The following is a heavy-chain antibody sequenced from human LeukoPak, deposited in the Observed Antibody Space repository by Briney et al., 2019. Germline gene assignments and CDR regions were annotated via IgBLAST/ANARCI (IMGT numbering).Heavy chain of an antibody. CDR2: IYYSGST. D-gene: IGHD2-15*01. CDR1: GVSTNDYY. CDR3: ARHSGRAVSQSPFDY. Sequence: PSETLSLTCTVSGVSTNDYYWSWIRQPPGKGLEWIGHIYYSGSTNYNPSLKSRVTMAVDTSKNQFSLKVSSMTAADTAIYYCARHSGRAVSQSPFDYWGQGTLVTVSS. J-gene: IGHJ4*02. V-gene: IGHV4-59*01.